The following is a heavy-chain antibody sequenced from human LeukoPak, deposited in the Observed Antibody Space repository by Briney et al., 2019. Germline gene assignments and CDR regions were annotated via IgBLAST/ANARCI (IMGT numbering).Heavy chain of an antibody. D-gene: IGHD6-13*01. V-gene: IGHV3-48*01. J-gene: IGHJ2*01. Sequence: PGGSLRLSCAASGFTFSSYSMNWVRQAPGKGLEWVSYISSSSSTIYYADSVKGRFTISRDNAKNSLYLQMNSLRAEDTAVYYCARDWAAAGTDWYFDLWGRGTLVTVSS. CDR3: ARDWAAAGTDWYFDL. CDR1: GFTFSSYS. CDR2: ISSSSSTI.